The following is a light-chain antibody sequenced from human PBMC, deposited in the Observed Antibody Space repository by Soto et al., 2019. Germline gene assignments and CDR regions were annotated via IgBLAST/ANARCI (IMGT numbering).Light chain of an antibody. V-gene: IGLV2-14*01. J-gene: IGLJ3*02. CDR1: SSDVGYYNY. CDR2: EVT. Sequence: QSALTQPASVSGSPGQSITISCTGTSSDVGYYNYVTWLQQHPGQAPKLMIYEVTNRPPGVSNRFSGSKSGNTASLTISGLQAEDEAEYYCSSYTTSTTWVFGGGTKVTAL. CDR3: SSYTTSTTWV.